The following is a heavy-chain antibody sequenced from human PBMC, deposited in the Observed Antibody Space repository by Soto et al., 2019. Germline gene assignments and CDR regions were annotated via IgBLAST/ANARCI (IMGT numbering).Heavy chain of an antibody. CDR1: GFTFSDYY. D-gene: IGHD3-3*01. CDR2: ISSSGSTI. V-gene: IGHV3-11*01. CDR3: ARGSSLEMATIDI. Sequence: GGSLRLSCAPSGFTFSDYYMSWIRQAPGKGLEWVSYISSSGSTIYYADSVKGRFTISRDNAKNSLYLQMNSLRAEDTAVYYCARGSSLEMATIDIWGQGTMVTVSS. J-gene: IGHJ3*02.